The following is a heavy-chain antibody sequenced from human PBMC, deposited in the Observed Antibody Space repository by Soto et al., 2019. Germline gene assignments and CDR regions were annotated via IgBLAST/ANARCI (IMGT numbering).Heavy chain of an antibody. CDR1: GECFTGYY. Sequence: PSETRSPTCAVWGECFTGYYWCCIHQPPGKGLAWIGEINHSGITNCNPSLNSRVTISVDTSKNQFSLKLSSVTAADTAVYYCASLGKNYVFWSGYYPLYYYYGMNVWGQGTTVTVSS. CDR3: ASLGKNYVFWSGYYPLYYYYGMNV. CDR2: INHSGIT. J-gene: IGHJ6*02. V-gene: IGHV4-34*01. D-gene: IGHD3-3*01.